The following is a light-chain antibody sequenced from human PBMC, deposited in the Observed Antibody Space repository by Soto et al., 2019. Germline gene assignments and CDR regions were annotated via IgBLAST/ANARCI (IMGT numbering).Light chain of an antibody. J-gene: IGKJ4*01. CDR1: QGISSY. CDR2: AAS. Sequence: DIQLTQSPSLLSASVGDRVTITCRASQGISSYLAWYQQRPGKAPNLLIYAASTLQSGVPSRFSGSGSGTEFILTISSLQPEDSATYYCQQRDVYPVTFGGGTKVEIK. V-gene: IGKV1-9*01. CDR3: QQRDVYPVT.